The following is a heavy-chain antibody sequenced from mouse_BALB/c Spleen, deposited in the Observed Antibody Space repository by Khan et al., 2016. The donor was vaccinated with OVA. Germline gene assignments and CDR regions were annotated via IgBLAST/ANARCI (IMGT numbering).Heavy chain of an antibody. CDR2: INPNNGYT. Sequence: VQLQESGAELARPGASVKMSCKASGYTFTSYTIHWIKMRPGQGLEWIGYINPNNGYTNYNQKFKDKATLTADISSTTAYMQLSSLTSDDSAVXSVVRDGAYYRNDGWFAYWGLGTLVTVSA. D-gene: IGHD2-14*01. J-gene: IGHJ3*01. V-gene: IGHV1-4*01. CDR3: VRDGAYYRNDGWFAY. CDR1: GYTFTSYT.